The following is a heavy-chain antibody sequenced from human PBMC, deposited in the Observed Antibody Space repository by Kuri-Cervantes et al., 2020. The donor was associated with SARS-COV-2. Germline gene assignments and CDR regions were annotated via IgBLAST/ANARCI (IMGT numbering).Heavy chain of an antibody. Sequence: ETLSLTCAASGFTFSNAWMSWVRQAPGKGLEWVSAISGSGGSTYYADSVKGRFTIPRDNSKNTLYLQMNSLRAEDTAVYYCAKDPGFRELLYYFDYWGRGTLVTVSS. CDR2: ISGSGGST. CDR1: GFTFSNAW. J-gene: IGHJ4*02. D-gene: IGHD3-10*01. V-gene: IGHV3-23*01. CDR3: AKDPGFRELLYYFDY.